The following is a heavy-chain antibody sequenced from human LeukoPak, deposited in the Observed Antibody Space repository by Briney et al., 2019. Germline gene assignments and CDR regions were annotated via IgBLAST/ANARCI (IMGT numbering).Heavy chain of an antibody. CDR2: ISYDGSNK. D-gene: IGHD1-14*01. CDR1: GFTFSPYG. J-gene: IGHJ6*03. V-gene: IGHV3-30*19. CDR3: ASWVAERFYYYYMDV. Sequence: GGSLRLSCVASGFTFSPYGMHWVRQAPGKGLEWVAVISYDGSNKYYADSVKGRFTISRDNSKNTLYLQMNSLRAEDTAVYYSASWVAERFYYYYMDVWGKGTTVTVSS.